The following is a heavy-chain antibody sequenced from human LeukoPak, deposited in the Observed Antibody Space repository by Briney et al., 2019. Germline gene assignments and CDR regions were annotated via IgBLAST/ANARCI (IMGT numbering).Heavy chain of an antibody. CDR3: ARDPSAFDI. CDR2: IKQDGSEK. CDR1: GFTFSDYW. J-gene: IGHJ3*02. Sequence: GGSLRLSCAASGFTFSDYWMSWVRQAPGKGLEWVAKIKQDGSEKYYVDSVKGRCTISRDNAKNSLHLQMNSLRAEDTAVCFCARDPSAFDIWGQGTMVTVSS. V-gene: IGHV3-7*05.